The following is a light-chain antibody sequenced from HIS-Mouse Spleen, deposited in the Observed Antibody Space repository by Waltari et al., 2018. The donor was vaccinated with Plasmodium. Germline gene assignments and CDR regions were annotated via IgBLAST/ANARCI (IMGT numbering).Light chain of an antibody. J-gene: IGKJ4*01. CDR2: GAS. CDR3: QQYNNWFT. CDR1: QSVSSN. Sequence: EIVMTQSPATLSVSPGERATLSCRASQSVSSNLAWYQQKPGQAPRLLIYGASTRANGIPARFSGSGSGTEFTLTISSMQSEDFAVYYCQQYNNWFTFGGGTKVEIK. V-gene: IGKV3-15*01.